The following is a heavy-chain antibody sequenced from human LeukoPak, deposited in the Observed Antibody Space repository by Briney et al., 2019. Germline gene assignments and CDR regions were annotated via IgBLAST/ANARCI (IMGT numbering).Heavy chain of an antibody. CDR2: IIPIFGTA. D-gene: IGHD5-18*01. Sequence: ASVEVSCKASGGTFSSYAISWVRQAPGQGLEWMGGIIPIFGTANYAQKFQGRVTITADESTSTAYMELSSLRSEDTAVYYCARCEYSYGCYFDYWGQGTLVTVSS. CDR1: GGTFSSYA. CDR3: ARCEYSYGCYFDY. V-gene: IGHV1-69*13. J-gene: IGHJ4*02.